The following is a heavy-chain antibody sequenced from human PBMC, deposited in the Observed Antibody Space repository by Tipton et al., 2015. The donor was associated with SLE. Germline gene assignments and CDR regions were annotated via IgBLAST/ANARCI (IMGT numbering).Heavy chain of an antibody. CDR1: GGSISSSSYY. J-gene: IGHJ5*02. Sequence: TLSLTCTVSGGSISSSSYYWGWIRQPPGKGLEWIGSIYYSGSTYYNPPLKSRVTISVDTSKNLFSLRLSSVTAADTAVYYCARALRGGSGRGWFDPWGQGTLVTVSS. V-gene: IGHV4-39*01. CDR3: ARALRGGSGRGWFDP. CDR2: IYYSGST. D-gene: IGHD6-19*01.